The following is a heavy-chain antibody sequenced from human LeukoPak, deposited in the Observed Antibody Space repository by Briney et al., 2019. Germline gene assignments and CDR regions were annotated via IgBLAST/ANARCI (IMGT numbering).Heavy chain of an antibody. V-gene: IGHV4-59*12. D-gene: IGHD3-16*02. CDR2: IYSSGST. J-gene: IGHJ4*02. CDR1: GGSIRGYY. Sequence: PSETLSLTCNVSGGSIRGYYWSWIRQPPGKGLEWIGYIYSSGSTNYNPSLKSRVTMSVDTSKNQFSLKVSSVTAADTAVYYCARNYIWGSYRYTGGIDYWGQGTLVTVSS. CDR3: ARNYIWGSYRYTGGIDY.